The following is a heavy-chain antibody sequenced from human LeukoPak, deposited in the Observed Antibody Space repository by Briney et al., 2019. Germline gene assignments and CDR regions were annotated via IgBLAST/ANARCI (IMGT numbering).Heavy chain of an antibody. CDR3: AKTPYDTAMIDY. CDR2: IRYDGSNK. CDR1: GFTFSRYG. Sequence: GGSLRLSCAASGFTFSRYGMHWVRQAPGKGLEGVAFIRYDGSNKYYADSVKGRFTISRDNSKNTLYLQMNSLRAEDTAVYYCAKTPYDTAMIDYWGQGTLVTVSS. J-gene: IGHJ4*02. V-gene: IGHV3-30*02. D-gene: IGHD5-18*01.